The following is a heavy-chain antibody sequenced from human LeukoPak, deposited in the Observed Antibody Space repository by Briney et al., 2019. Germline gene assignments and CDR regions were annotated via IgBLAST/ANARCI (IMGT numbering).Heavy chain of an antibody. V-gene: IGHV4-59*01. J-gene: IGHJ5*02. CDR2: IHYSGST. CDR3: ARVGILRFPSNWFDP. Sequence: SETLSLTCTVSGASISSYYWSWIRQPPGKGLEWIGYIHYSGSTRYNPSLKSRVTISVDTSKNQFSLKLSSVTAADTAVYYCARVGILRFPSNWFDPWGQGTLVTVSS. D-gene: IGHD3-3*01. CDR1: GASISSYY.